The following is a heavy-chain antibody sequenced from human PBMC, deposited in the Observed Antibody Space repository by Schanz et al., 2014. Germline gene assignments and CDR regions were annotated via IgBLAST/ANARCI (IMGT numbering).Heavy chain of an antibody. CDR2: IIPILGME. CDR3: ARDIQYHYDTSGPVGAFDI. D-gene: IGHD3-22*01. Sequence: QVQLVQSGGEVKTPGASVKVSCKASGGTFSSYAFSWVRQAPGQGLEWMGKIIPILGMENYAQKFQGRVTITADISTSTAYMDLSSLRSDDTAVYYCARDIQYHYDTSGPVGAFDIWGQGTVVTVSS. J-gene: IGHJ3*02. CDR1: GGTFSSYA. V-gene: IGHV1-69*04.